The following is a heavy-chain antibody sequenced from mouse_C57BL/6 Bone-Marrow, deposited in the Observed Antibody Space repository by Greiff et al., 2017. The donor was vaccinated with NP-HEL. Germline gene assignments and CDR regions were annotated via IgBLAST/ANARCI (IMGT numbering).Heavy chain of an antibody. J-gene: IGHJ4*01. CDR2: IDPSDSYT. Sequence: QVQLQQPGAELVMPGASVKLSCKASGYTFTSYWMHWVKQRPGQGLEWIGEIDPSDSYTNYNQKFKGKSTLTVDKSSSTAYMQLSSLTSEDSAVYYCAKDGGSYYDNHYAMDDWGQGTSVTVSS. D-gene: IGHD2-1*01. CDR1: GYTFTSYW. V-gene: IGHV1-69*01. CDR3: AKDGGSYYDNHYAMDD.